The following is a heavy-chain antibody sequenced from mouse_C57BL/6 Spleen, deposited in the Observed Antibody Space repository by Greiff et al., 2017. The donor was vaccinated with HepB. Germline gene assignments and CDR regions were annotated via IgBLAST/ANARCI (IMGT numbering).Heavy chain of an antibody. V-gene: IGHV3-6*01. CDR1: GYSITSGYY. D-gene: IGHD1-1*01. CDR2: ISYDGSN. CDR3: AGHYYYGSSYWYFDV. J-gene: IGHJ1*03. Sequence: DVKLQESGPGLVKPSQSLSLTCSVTGYSITSGYYWNWIRQIPGNKLEWMGYISYDGSNNYNPSLKNRISITRYTSKNQFFLKLNSVTTEDTATYYCAGHYYYGSSYWYFDVWGTGPTVTVSS.